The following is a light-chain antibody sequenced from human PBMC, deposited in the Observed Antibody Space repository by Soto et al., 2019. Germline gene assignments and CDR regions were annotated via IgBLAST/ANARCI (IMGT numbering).Light chain of an antibody. V-gene: IGLV2-14*01. CDR3: SSYTTSATLV. Sequence: QSVLTQPASVSGSPGQSIAISCTGTSSDVGTYNSVSWYKHFPGKAPKLILYAVTNRPSGISNRFSGSKSGNTASLTISGLQSEDEADYFCSSYTTSATLVFGLGTKLTVL. CDR1: SSDVGTYNS. J-gene: IGLJ2*01. CDR2: AVT.